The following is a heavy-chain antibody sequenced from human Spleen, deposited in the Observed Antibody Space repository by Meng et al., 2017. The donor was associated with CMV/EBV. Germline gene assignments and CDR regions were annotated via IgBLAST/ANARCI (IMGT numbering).Heavy chain of an antibody. Sequence: FRGYYWSWIRQPPGKGLEWIGEINHSGSTNYNPSLKSRVTISVDTSKNQFSLKLSSVTAADTAVYYCARGGVRGSYYGSGSRTAFDYWGQGTLVTVSS. V-gene: IGHV4-34*01. CDR2: INHSGST. J-gene: IGHJ4*02. CDR1: FRGYY. CDR3: ARGGVRGSYYGSGSRTAFDY. D-gene: IGHD3-10*01.